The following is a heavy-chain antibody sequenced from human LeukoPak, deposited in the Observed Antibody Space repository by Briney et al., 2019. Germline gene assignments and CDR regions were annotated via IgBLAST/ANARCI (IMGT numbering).Heavy chain of an antibody. CDR3: ARDGDWARYSYGYPSANWFDP. J-gene: IGHJ5*02. CDR1: GGTFSSYA. V-gene: IGHV1-69*13. D-gene: IGHD5-18*01. Sequence: GASVKVSCKASGGTFSSYAISWVRQAPGQGLEWMGGIIPIFGTANYAQKFQGRVTITADESTSTAYMELSNLRSEDTAVYYCARDGDWARYSYGYPSANWFDPWGQGTLVTVSS. CDR2: IIPIFGTA.